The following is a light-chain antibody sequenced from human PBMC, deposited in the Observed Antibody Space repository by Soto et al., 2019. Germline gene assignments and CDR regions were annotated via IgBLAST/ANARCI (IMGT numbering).Light chain of an antibody. V-gene: IGKV3-15*01. Sequence: ERVMTQSPATLSVSPGERATLSCRASQSVSTNLAWYQQKPGQAPRLLIYGASTRATGIPARFSGSGSGTEFTLIISSPQSEDSAVYYCQQYNSWLWTFGQGTKVDI. CDR1: QSVSTN. CDR2: GAS. J-gene: IGKJ1*01. CDR3: QQYNSWLWT.